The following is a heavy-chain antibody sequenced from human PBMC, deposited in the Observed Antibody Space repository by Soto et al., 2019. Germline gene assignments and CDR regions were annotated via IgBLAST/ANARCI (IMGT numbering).Heavy chain of an antibody. CDR2: INAGNGNT. CDR1: GYTFTSYA. D-gene: IGHD2-15*01. Sequence: ASVKVSCKASGYTFTSYAMHWVRQAPGQRLEWMGWINAGNGNTKYSQKFQGRVTITRDTSASTAYMELSSLRSEDTAVYYCARSECSGGSCRNAFDIWGQGTMVTVSS. J-gene: IGHJ3*02. V-gene: IGHV1-3*01. CDR3: ARSECSGGSCRNAFDI.